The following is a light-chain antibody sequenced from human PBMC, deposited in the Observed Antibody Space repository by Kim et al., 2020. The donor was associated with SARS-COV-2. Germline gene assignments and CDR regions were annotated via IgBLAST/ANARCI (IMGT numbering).Light chain of an antibody. CDR2: KDT. J-gene: IGLJ2*01. CDR3: QSADSSDTVI. V-gene: IGLV3-25*03. Sequence: SYELTQAPSVSVSPGQTAKITCSGDSLSKKYSYWYQQKPGQAPIILIYKDTERPSGIPERFSGSRSGTTVTLSISGVQAEDEGYYYCQSADSSDTVIFGGGTQLTVL. CDR1: SLSKKY.